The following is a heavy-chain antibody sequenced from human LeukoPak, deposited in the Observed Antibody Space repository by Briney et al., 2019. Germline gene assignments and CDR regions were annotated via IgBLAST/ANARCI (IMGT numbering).Heavy chain of an antibody. CDR2: INHSGST. Sequence: PSETLSLTCAVYGGSFSNYYWSWIRQPPGKGLEWIGEINHSGSTNYNPSLKSRVTISVDTSKNQFSLKLSSATAADTAVYYCARGAGYYFDYWGQGILVTVSS. D-gene: IGHD6-19*01. V-gene: IGHV4-34*01. CDR3: ARGAGYYFDY. J-gene: IGHJ4*02. CDR1: GGSFSNYY.